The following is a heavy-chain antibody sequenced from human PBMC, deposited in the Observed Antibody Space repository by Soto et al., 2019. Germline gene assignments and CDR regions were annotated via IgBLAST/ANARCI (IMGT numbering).Heavy chain of an antibody. Sequence: GGSLRLSCAASGFTFSSYWMHWVRQAPGKGLVWVSRINSDGSSTSYADSVKGRFTISRDNAKNTLYLQMNSLRAEDTVVYYCARVQDDFWSGYALDYWGQGTLVTVSS. CDR2: INSDGSST. V-gene: IGHV3-74*01. CDR1: GFTFSSYW. D-gene: IGHD3-3*01. CDR3: ARVQDDFWSGYALDY. J-gene: IGHJ4*02.